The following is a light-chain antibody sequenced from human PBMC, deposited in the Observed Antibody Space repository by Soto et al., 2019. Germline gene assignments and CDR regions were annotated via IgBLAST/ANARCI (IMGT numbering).Light chain of an antibody. CDR3: QQYNNWPPWT. Sequence: EIVMTQSPVTLSVSPGERATLSCTASQSVNNNVAWYQQKPGHTPRLLIYGASTRATGIPARFSGSGSGTGFTLTISSLQSEDFAVYYCQQYNNWPPWTFGQGTKV. CDR1: QSVNNN. CDR2: GAS. V-gene: IGKV3-15*01. J-gene: IGKJ1*01.